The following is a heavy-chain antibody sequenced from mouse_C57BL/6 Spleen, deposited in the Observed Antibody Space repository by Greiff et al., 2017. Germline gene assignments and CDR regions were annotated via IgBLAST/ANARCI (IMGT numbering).Heavy chain of an antibody. CDR2: IDPETGGT. V-gene: IGHV1-15*01. CDR3: TRPSFYYYGSPFAY. D-gene: IGHD1-1*01. Sequence: QVQLQQSGAELVRPGASVTLSCKASGYTFTDYDMHWVKQTPVHGLEWIGAIDPETGGTAYNQKFKGKAILTADKSSSTAYMELRSLTSEDSAVYYCTRPSFYYYGSPFAYWGQGTLVTVSA. CDR1: GYTFTDYD. J-gene: IGHJ3*01.